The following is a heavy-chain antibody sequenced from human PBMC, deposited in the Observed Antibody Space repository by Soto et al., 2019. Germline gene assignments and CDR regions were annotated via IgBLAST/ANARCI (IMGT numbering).Heavy chain of an antibody. CDR3: ARDWHYYDSSGYPGDY. V-gene: IGHV3-33*01. CDR2: IWYDGSNK. Sequence: GGSLRLSCAASGFTFSSYGMHWVRQAPGKGLEWVAVIWYDGSNKYYADFVKGRFTISRDNSKNTLYLQMTSLRAEDTAVYYCARDWHYYDSSGYPGDYWGQGTLVTVSS. D-gene: IGHD3-22*01. CDR1: GFTFSSYG. J-gene: IGHJ4*02.